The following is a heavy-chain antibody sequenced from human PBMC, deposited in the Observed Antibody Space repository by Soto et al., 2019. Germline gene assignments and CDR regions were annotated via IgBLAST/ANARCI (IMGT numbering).Heavy chain of an antibody. J-gene: IGHJ5*02. V-gene: IGHV4-30-4*08. CDR3: ARDRIAAANWFDP. D-gene: IGHD6-13*01. CDR2: IFYSGST. CDR1: GGSISSGGYY. Sequence: TSETLSLTCTVSGGSISSGGYYWSWIRQHPGKGLEWIGYIFYSGSTYCDPSLKSRVTISVDTSKNQFSLKLSSVTAADTAVYYCARDRIAAANWFDPWGQGTLVTVSS.